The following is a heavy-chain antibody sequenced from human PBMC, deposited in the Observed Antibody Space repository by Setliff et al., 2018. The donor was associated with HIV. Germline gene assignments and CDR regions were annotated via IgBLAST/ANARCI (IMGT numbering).Heavy chain of an antibody. CDR1: GDPISTYY. D-gene: IGHD3-22*01. V-gene: IGHV4-59*01. CDR2: VYYSGST. CDR3: ARGNYDTSDYYTNFYYYYMDV. Sequence: SETLSLTCTVSGDPISTYYWSWVRKPPGKGLEWIGYVYYSGSTSYSPSLRGRVAMSVDPSKNQFSLKLNSVTAADTAIYYCARGNYDTSDYYTNFYYYYMDVWGKGTAVTSP. J-gene: IGHJ6*03.